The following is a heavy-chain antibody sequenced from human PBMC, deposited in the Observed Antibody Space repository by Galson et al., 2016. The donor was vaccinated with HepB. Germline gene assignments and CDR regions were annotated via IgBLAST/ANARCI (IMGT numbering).Heavy chain of an antibody. CDR2: ISYDGSNK. V-gene: IGHV3-30*18. CDR1: GFTFSRYG. Sequence: SLRLFCAASGFTFSRYGMHWVRQAPGKGLEWVTFISYDGSNKYYADSVKGRFTISRDNSKNTLYLQMNSLRAEDTAVYYCAKEPYYYGSGSYLYFHYWGQGTLVTVSS. J-gene: IGHJ4*02. CDR3: AKEPYYYGSGSYLYFHY. D-gene: IGHD3-10*01.